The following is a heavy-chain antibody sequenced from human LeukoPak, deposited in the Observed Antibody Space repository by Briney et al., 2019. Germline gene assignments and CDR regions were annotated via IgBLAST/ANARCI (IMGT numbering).Heavy chain of an antibody. CDR2: INHSGST. J-gene: IGHJ4*02. CDR3: ARGRKRELYYYGSGSYSLKSPLDY. Sequence: PGGSLRLSCAASGFTFSTYSIDWVRQAPGKGLEWIGEINHSGSTNYNPSLKSRVTISVDTSKNQFSLKLSSVTAADTAVYYCARGRKRELYYYGSGSYSLKSPLDYWGQGTLVTVSS. D-gene: IGHD3-10*01. CDR1: GFTFSTYS. V-gene: IGHV4-34*01.